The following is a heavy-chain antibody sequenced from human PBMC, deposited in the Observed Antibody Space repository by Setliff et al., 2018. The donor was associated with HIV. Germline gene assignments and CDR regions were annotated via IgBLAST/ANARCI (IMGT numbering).Heavy chain of an antibody. D-gene: IGHD3-9*01. V-gene: IGHV3-23*01. CDR3: ARDYRFDWNSVMDV. CDR1: GLSFTFYA. CDR2: ISGDGGST. Sequence: GGSLRLSCAASGLSFTFYAMTWVRQAPGKGLEWVSSISGDGGSTYYAYSLKGRFTISRDDSKNTLFLQMNGLGAEDTAIYYCARDYRFDWNSVMDVWGKGTTVTVSS. J-gene: IGHJ6*03.